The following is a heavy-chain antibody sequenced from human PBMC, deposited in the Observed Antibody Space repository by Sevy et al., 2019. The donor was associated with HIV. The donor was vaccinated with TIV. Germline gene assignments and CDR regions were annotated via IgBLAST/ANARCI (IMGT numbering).Heavy chain of an antibody. Sequence: GSLRLSCVASGFTFRSYTMKWVRQAPGKGLECVSSISISGSYIYYADSVKGRFTISRDDAKNSLYLQMITLRAEDAALYYCARVRPYDTRDFYYWGQGTLVTVSS. CDR3: ARVRPYDTRDFYY. J-gene: IGHJ4*02. D-gene: IGHD3-22*01. V-gene: IGHV3-21*01. CDR2: ISISGSYI. CDR1: GFTFRSYT.